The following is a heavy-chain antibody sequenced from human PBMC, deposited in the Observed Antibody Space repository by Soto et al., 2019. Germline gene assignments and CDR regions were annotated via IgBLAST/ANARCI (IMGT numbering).Heavy chain of an antibody. J-gene: IGHJ6*03. V-gene: IGHV1-58*01. CDR1: GFTFTSSA. CDR2: IVVGSGNT. CDR3: ARGSIAARRYYYYYMDV. Sequence: SVKVSCKASGFTFTSSAVQWVRQARGQRLEWIGWIVVGSGNTNYAQKFQERVTISVDTSQNQFSLKLSSVTAADTAVYYCARGSIAARRYYYYYMDVWGKGTTVTVSS. D-gene: IGHD6-6*01.